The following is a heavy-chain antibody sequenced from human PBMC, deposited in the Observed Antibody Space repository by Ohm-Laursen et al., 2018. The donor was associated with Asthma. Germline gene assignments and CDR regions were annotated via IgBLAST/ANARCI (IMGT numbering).Heavy chain of an antibody. CDR3: AYEFGGSGDY. J-gene: IGHJ4*02. CDR2: INGDGGIK. D-gene: IGHD3-10*01. V-gene: IGHV3-74*01. Sequence: GSLRLSCAASKFTFSNYAMNWVRQPPGKGLVWVSRINGDGGIKSYAASVKGRFTISRDDAKNTVYLQMNSLRVDDTAVYYCAYEFGGSGDYWGQGTLVTVSS. CDR1: KFTFSNYA.